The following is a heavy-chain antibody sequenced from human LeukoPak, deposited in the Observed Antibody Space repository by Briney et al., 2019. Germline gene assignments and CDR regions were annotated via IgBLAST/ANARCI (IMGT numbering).Heavy chain of an antibody. CDR2: ISWNSGII. J-gene: IGHJ3*02. CDR3: AREGANSDAFDI. D-gene: IGHD4/OR15-4a*01. Sequence: PGRSLRLSCAASGFTFDDYAMHWVRQVPGKGLDWVAGISWNSGIIVYADSVKGRFTISRDNSKNTLYLQMNSLRAEDTAVYYCAREGANSDAFDIWGQGTMVTVSS. CDR1: GFTFDDYA. V-gene: IGHV3-9*01.